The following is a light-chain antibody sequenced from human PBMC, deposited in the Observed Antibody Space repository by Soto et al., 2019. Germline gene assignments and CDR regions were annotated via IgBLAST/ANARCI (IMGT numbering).Light chain of an antibody. Sequence: DIQMTQSPSSLSASVADRVTITCRVRQGISNYLVVYQQNTGKVPKLLIYAASTLQSGVPSRFSGSGSGTDFTLTISSLQPEDVATYYCQKYNSALVAFGQGTKVDIK. CDR2: AAS. V-gene: IGKV1-27*01. CDR1: QGISNY. CDR3: QKYNSALVA. J-gene: IGKJ1*01.